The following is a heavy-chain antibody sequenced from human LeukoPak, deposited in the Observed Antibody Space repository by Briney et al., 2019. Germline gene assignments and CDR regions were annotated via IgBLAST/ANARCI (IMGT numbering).Heavy chain of an antibody. V-gene: IGHV4-61*08. CDR2: IYYSGST. Sequence: SETLSLTCTVSGGSISSGDYYWSWIRQPPGKGLEWIGYIYYSGSTNYNPSLKSRVTISVDTSKNQFSLKLSSVTTADTAVYYCARVPGLSYYGMDVWGQGTTVTVSS. CDR3: ARVPGLSYYGMDV. J-gene: IGHJ6*02. D-gene: IGHD2-8*02. CDR1: GGSISSGDYY.